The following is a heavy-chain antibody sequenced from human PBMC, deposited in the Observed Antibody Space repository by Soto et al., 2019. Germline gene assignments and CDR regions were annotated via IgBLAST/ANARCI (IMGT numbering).Heavy chain of an antibody. Sequence: VASVKVSCKASGYTFTSYGISWVRQAPGQGLEWMGWISAYNGNTNYAQKLQGRVTMTTDTSTSTAYMELRSLRSDDTAVYYCARGQNSIFGVVSRYYGMDVWGQGTTVTVSS. CDR1: GYTFTSYG. CDR2: ISAYNGNT. CDR3: ARGQNSIFGVVSRYYGMDV. J-gene: IGHJ6*02. D-gene: IGHD3-3*01. V-gene: IGHV1-18*01.